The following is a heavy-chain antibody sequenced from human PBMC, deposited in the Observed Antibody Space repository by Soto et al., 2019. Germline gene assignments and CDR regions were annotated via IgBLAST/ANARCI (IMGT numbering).Heavy chain of an antibody. D-gene: IGHD3-16*01. J-gene: IGHJ4*02. V-gene: IGHV4-61*01. Sequence: QVQLQESGPGLVKPSETLSLTCIVSGASVSSDFSYWSWIRQPPGKGLEGIGCLYSRGNTNYNPSLNGPVTPSIDTSKNQFSLRLTSVTAADTAVYYCASVWGGYYFDFWGQGTLVTVSS. CDR3: ASVWGGYYFDF. CDR2: LYSRGNT. CDR1: GASVSSDFSY.